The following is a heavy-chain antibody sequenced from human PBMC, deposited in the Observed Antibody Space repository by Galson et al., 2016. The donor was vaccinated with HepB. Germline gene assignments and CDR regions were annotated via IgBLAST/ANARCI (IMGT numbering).Heavy chain of an antibody. CDR2: IRSKTDGGTT. V-gene: IGHV3-15*01. D-gene: IGHD3-10*01. CDR3: TTGTGSH. J-gene: IGHJ6*02. Sequence: LEWVGRIRSKTDGGTTDYAAPVKGRFSISRDDSKNTLYLQMSSLKTEDTAVYYCTTGTGSHWGQGTTVTVSS.